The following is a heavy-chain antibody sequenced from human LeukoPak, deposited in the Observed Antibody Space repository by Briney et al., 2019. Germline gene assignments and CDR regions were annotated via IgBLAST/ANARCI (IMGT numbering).Heavy chain of an antibody. J-gene: IGHJ4*02. CDR2: IIPIFGTA. D-gene: IGHD1-26*01. V-gene: IGHV1-69*05. CDR1: GGTFSSYA. CDR3: ARGLSGSRGVMTY. Sequence: ASVKVSCKASGGTFSSYAISWVRQAPGQGLDWMGGIIPIFGTANYAQKFQGRVTMTTDTSTSTAYMELRSLRSDDTAVYYCARGLSGSRGVMTYWGQGTLVTVSS.